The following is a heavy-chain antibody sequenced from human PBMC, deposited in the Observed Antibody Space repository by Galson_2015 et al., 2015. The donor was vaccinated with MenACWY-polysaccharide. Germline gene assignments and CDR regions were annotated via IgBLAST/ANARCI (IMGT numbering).Heavy chain of an antibody. Sequence: SLRLSCAASGFTFSDYNMNWVRQAPGKGLEWVSSISSSSSYIYHADSVKGRFTISRDNAKNSLYLQMNSLRAEDTAVYYCATCRDGYKNEAFDIWGKGTMVTVSS. CDR1: GFTFSDYN. CDR2: ISSSSSYI. D-gene: IGHD5-24*01. V-gene: IGHV3-21*01. CDR3: ATCRDGYKNEAFDI. J-gene: IGHJ3*02.